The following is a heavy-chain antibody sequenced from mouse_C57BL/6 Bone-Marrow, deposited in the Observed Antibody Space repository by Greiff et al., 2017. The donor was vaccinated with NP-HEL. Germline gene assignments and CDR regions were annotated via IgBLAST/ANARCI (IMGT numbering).Heavy chain of an antibody. Sequence: VQLQQSGAELARPGASVKMSCKASGYTFTSYTMHWVKQRPGQGLEWIGYINPSSGYTKYNQKFKDKATLTADKSSSTAYMQLSSLTSEDSAVYYCARGGNYGYFDVWGTVDHGHRLL. J-gene: IGHJ1*03. V-gene: IGHV1-4*01. CDR1: GYTFTSYT. CDR2: INPSSGYT. CDR3: ARGGNYGYFDV. D-gene: IGHD2-1*01.